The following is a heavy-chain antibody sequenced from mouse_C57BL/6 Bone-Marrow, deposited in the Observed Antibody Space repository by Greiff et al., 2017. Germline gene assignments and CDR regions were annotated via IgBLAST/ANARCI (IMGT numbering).Heavy chain of an antibody. D-gene: IGHD2-2*01. J-gene: IGHJ1*03. CDR3: AKGRSTRVAGWYFDG. Sequence: VMLVESGPGLVAPSQRLSITCTVSGFSLTSYGVSWVRQPPGKGLEWLGVIWGDWSTNYHSALISRLTISTDNSKSQVFLTLNSLQADATATYYSAKGRSTRVAGWYFDGWGTGTTVTVAS. CDR1: GFSLTSYG. CDR2: IWGDWST. V-gene: IGHV2-3*01.